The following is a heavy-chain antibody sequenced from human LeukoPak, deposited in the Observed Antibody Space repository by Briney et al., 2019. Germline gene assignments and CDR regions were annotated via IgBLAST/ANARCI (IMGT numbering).Heavy chain of an antibody. CDR1: GGSFSGYY. J-gene: IGHJ5*02. CDR3: ARDQGGTYWFDP. V-gene: IGHV4-34*01. D-gene: IGHD3-16*01. Sequence: SETLSLTCAVYGGSFSGYYWSWIRQPPGKGLEWIGEINHSGSTNYNPSLKSRVTISVDTSKNQFSLKLSSVTAADTAVYYCARDQGGTYWFDPWGQGTLVTVSS. CDR2: INHSGST.